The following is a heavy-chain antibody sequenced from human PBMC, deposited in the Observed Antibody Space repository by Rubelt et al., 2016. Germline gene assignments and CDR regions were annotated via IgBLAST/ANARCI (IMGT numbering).Heavy chain of an antibody. D-gene: IGHD3-16*01. V-gene: IGHV3-66*01. Sequence: LEWVSVIYSGGSTYYADSVKGRFTISRDNSKNTLYLQMNSLSAEDTAVYYCARGRYYYYWGQGTLVTVSS. CDR3: ARGRYYYY. CDR2: IYSGGST. J-gene: IGHJ4*02.